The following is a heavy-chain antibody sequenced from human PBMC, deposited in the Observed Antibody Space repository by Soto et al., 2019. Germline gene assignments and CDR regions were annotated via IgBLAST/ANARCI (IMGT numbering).Heavy chain of an antibody. J-gene: IGHJ4*02. D-gene: IGHD6-13*01. CDR2: ISYDGSHK. CDR3: ETDRRQPMVSLHD. Sequence: VGSLRLSCAASGFTFSSFAMHCVRQSPGKWLEWVSAISYDGSHKYYADSVKGRFTISRDNSKNTLYLQMNSLRPEDRAVYYCETDRRQPMVSLHDWRQATLVTVAS. V-gene: IGHV3-30-3*01. CDR1: GFTFSSFA.